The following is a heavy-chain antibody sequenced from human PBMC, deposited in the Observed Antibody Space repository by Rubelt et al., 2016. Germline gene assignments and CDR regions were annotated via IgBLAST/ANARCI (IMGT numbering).Heavy chain of an antibody. V-gene: IGHV3-23*01. D-gene: IGHD3-10*01. CDR2: ISGSGGDT. Sequence: EVRLLESGGGLVQPGGSLRLSCAASGFSISNYAMSWVRQAPGKGLEWVSGISGSGGDTYYADSVKGRFTISRDNSKNTLYLQMNSLRAEDTAVYYCARDPGYGSGSERLYWGQGTLVTVSS. J-gene: IGHJ4*02. CDR1: GFSISNYA. CDR3: ARDPGYGSGSERLY.